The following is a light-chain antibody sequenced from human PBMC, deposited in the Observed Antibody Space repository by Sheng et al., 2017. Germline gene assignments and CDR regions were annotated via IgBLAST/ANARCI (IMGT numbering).Light chain of an antibody. CDR3: QQYNNWRT. J-gene: IGKJ1*01. CDR1: QSVSIN. CDR2: GAS. V-gene: IGKV3-15*01. Sequence: IVMTQSPAALSVSPGERATLSCRASQSVSINLAWYQQKPGQAPRLLIYGASTRPTGIPARFSGSGSGKEFTLTISSLQSEDFAVYYCQQYNNWRTFGQGTKVEIK.